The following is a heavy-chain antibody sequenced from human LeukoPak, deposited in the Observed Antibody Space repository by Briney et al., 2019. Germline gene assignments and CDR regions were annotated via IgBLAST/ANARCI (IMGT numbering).Heavy chain of an antibody. V-gene: IGHV4-34*01. CDR1: GGSFSGSY. Sequence: PSETLSLTCAVYGGSFSGSYWSWIRQPPGKGLEWNGEINHRASTNYSPSLKSRVTISVDTSKNQFSLKLSSVTAAATAVYYCARGLDNWNVYIFDNWGLGTLVTVSS. CDR2: INHRAST. J-gene: IGHJ4*02. CDR3: ARGLDNWNVYIFDN. D-gene: IGHD1-20*01.